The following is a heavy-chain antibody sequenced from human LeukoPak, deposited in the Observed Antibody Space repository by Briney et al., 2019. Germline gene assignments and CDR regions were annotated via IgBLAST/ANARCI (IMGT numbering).Heavy chain of an antibody. D-gene: IGHD4-17*01. J-gene: IGHJ4*02. CDR2: IYYSGST. V-gene: IGHV4-59*08. Sequence: SETLSLTCTVSGGSISSYYWSWIRQPPGKGLEWIGYIYYSGSTNYNPSLKSRVTISVDTSKNQFSLKLSSVTAADTAVYYCARHVYGDYPPFDYWGQGTLVTVSS. CDR3: ARHVYGDYPPFDY. CDR1: GGSISSYY.